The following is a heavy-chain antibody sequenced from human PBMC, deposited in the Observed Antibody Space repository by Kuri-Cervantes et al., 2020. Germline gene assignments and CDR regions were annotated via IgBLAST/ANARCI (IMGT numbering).Heavy chain of an antibody. D-gene: IGHD2-15*01. CDR3: ARQGRYCSGGSCRARALGEDAFDI. CDR2: IYPGDSDT. CDR1: GYSFTSYW. Sequence: GESLKISCKGSGYSFTSYWIGWVRQMPGKGLEWMGIIYPGDSDTRYSPSFQGQVTISADKSISTAYLQWSSLKASDTAMYYCARQGRYCSGGSCRARALGEDAFDIWGQGTMVTVSS. V-gene: IGHV5-51*01. J-gene: IGHJ3*02.